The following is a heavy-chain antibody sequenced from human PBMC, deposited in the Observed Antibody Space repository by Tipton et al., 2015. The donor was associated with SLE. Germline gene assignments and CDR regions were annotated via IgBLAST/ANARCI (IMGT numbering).Heavy chain of an antibody. CDR3: ARVPLGQRQTGYWYFDL. CDR2: INHSGTT. V-gene: IGHV4-34*01. D-gene: IGHD1/OR15-1a*01. J-gene: IGHJ2*01. CDR1: DGSFSGYC. Sequence: TLSLTCAVYDGSFSGYCWSWIRQPPGKGLEWIGEINHSGTTNYDPSLKSRVTISVDTSKNQFSLKLSSVTAADTAVYFCARVPLGQRQTGYWYFDLWGRGTLVTVSS.